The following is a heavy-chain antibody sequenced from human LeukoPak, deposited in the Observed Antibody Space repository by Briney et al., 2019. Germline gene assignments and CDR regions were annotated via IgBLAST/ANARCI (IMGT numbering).Heavy chain of an antibody. CDR3: AREGRDGYSEFDH. D-gene: IGHD5-24*01. CDR1: GGTFSSYA. V-gene: IGHV1-3*01. J-gene: IGHJ4*02. CDR2: INAGNGNT. Sequence: GASVKVSCKASGGTFSSYAISWVRQAPGQRLEWMGWINAGNGNTKYSQKFQGRATISRDTSASTAYMELSSLRSEDTAVYYCAREGRDGYSEFDHWSQGTLVTVSS.